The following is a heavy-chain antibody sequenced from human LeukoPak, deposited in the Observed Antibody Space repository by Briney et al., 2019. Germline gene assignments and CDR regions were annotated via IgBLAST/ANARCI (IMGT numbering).Heavy chain of an antibody. V-gene: IGHV1-2*02. CDR2: INPNSGGT. CDR3: ARQDNRITFYYYYGMDV. CDR1: GYTFTGYY. J-gene: IGHJ6*02. D-gene: IGHD2-15*01. Sequence: ASVKVSCKASGYTFTGYYMHWVRQAPGQGLEWMGWINPNSGGTNYAQKFQGRVTMTRDTSISTAYMALSRLRSDDTAVYYCARQDNRITFYYYYGMDVWGQGTTVTVSS.